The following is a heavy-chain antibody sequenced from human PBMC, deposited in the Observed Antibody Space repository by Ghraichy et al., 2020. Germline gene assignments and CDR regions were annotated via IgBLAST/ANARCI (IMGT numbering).Heavy chain of an antibody. Sequence: ETLSLTCTVSGGSISSYYWSWIRQPPGKGLEWIGYIYYSGSTNYNPSLKSRVTISVDTSKNQFSLKLSSVTAADTAVYYCARDRVGATGGDWFDPWGQGTLVTVSS. CDR3: ARDRVGATGGDWFDP. V-gene: IGHV4-59*01. CDR2: IYYSGST. J-gene: IGHJ5*02. CDR1: GGSISSYY. D-gene: IGHD1-26*01.